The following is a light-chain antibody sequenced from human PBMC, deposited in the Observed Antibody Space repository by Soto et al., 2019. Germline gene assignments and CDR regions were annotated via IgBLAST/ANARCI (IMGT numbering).Light chain of an antibody. CDR3: QQRGNWPYT. Sequence: EIVLTQSQVTLSLSPGERATLSCRASQSVSSYLAWYQQKPGQAPRLLIYDASNRATGIPARFSGSGSGTDFTLTISSLEPEDFAVYYCQQRGNWPYTFGQGTKLEIK. V-gene: IGKV3-11*01. J-gene: IGKJ2*01. CDR2: DAS. CDR1: QSVSSY.